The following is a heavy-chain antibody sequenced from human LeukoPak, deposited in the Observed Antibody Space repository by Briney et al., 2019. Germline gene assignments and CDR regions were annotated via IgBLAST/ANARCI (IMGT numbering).Heavy chain of an antibody. J-gene: IGHJ4*02. CDR1: GFTFGTYG. Sequence: PGGSLRLSCAGSGFTFGTYGMHWVRQAPGKGLEWVSAISGSGGSTYYADSVKGRFTISRDNSKNTLYLQMNSLRAEDTAVYYCATPNRDFDYWGQGTLVTVSS. V-gene: IGHV3-23*01. CDR2: ISGSGGST. CDR3: ATPNRDFDY.